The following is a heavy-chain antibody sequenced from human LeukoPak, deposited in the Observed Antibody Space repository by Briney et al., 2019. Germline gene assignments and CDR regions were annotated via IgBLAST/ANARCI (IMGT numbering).Heavy chain of an antibody. CDR3: ARDKRTGALGY. D-gene: IGHD1-1*01. CDR1: GFSLSSYA. Sequence: GGSLRLSCEASGFSLSSYAFHSVRQAPGQGLEWVANIKQDGSEKYYVDSVKGRFTISRDNAKNSLYLQMNSLRAEDTAVYYCARDKRTGALGYWGQGTLVTVSS. CDR2: IKQDGSEK. J-gene: IGHJ4*02. V-gene: IGHV3-7*01.